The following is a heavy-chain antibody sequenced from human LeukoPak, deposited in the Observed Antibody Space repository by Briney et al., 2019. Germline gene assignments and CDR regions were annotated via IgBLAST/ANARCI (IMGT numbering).Heavy chain of an antibody. CDR2: ISGSGGST. V-gene: IGHV3-23*01. J-gene: IGHJ5*02. D-gene: IGHD4-17*01. CDR1: GFTFSSYA. CDR3: AKDLDYGDYVPVARGWFDP. Sequence: GGSLRLSCAASGFTFSSYAMSWVRQAPGKGLEWVLAISGSGGSTYYADSVKGRFTISRDNSKNTLYLQMNSLRAEDTAVYYCAKDLDYGDYVPVARGWFDPWGQGTLVTVSS.